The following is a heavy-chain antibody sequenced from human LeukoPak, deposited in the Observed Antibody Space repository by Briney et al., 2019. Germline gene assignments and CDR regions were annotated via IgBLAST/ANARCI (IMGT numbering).Heavy chain of an antibody. CDR1: GFTFGIYW. D-gene: IGHD6-19*01. Sequence: GGSLRLSCAASGFTFGIYWMSWVRQAPGKGLEWVANIRQDGSEKFYVDSVKGRFTLSRDNAKNSLFLQMNSLRAEDTAVYYCARDYYGSGWYGDYWGQGTLVTVSS. CDR2: IRQDGSEK. CDR3: ARDYYGSGWYGDY. V-gene: IGHV3-7*04. J-gene: IGHJ4*02.